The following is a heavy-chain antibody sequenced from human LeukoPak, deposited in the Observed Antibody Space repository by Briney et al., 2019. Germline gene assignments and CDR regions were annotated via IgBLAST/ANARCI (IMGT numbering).Heavy chain of an antibody. V-gene: IGHV3-48*01. CDR3: ARDRDGYNESPQTH. J-gene: IGHJ3*01. Sequence: GGSLRLSCAASGFTFRSYSMNWVREAPRKGLEWVSYIRSSSSTIYYAVPVKGRFTISRDNAKNSLYLQPNSLRAEDTAVYSCARDRDGYNESPQTHWGQGTMVTASS. D-gene: IGHD5-24*01. CDR1: GFTFRSYS. CDR2: IRSSSSTI.